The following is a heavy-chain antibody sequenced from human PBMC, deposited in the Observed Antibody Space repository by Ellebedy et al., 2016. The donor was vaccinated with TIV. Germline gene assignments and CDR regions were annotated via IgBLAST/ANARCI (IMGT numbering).Heavy chain of an antibody. V-gene: IGHV4-39*01. J-gene: IGHJ3*02. CDR3: ARHRGYCSSTSCYTDAFDI. D-gene: IGHD2-2*02. Sequence: GSLRLSXTVSGGSISSSSYYWGWIRQPPGKGLEWIGSIYYSGSTYYNPSLKSRVTISVDTSKNQFSLKLSSVTAADTAVYYCARHRGYCSSTSCYTDAFDIWGQGTMVTVSS. CDR2: IYYSGST. CDR1: GGSISSSSYY.